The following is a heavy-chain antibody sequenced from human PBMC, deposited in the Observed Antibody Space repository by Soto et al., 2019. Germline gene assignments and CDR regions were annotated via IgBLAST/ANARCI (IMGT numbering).Heavy chain of an antibody. J-gene: IGHJ3*02. CDR2: IYYSGDT. V-gene: IGHV4-59*01. D-gene: IGHD3-3*01. CDR1: GGSMNSYY. CDR3: ARDRNKLWKNDAFDI. Sequence: QVQLHESGPGLVKPSETLSLTCSVSGGSMNSYYWSWIRQSPGKGLEWLGYIYYSGDTKYNPSLQSRISISVDTTKHHFSLRLTSVTAADTAVYYCARDRNKLWKNDAFDIWGQGTMVTVSS.